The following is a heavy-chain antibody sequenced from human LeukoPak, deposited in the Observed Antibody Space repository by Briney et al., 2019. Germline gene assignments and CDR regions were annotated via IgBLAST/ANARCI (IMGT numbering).Heavy chain of an antibody. D-gene: IGHD6-25*01. CDR3: ARDLSQTGYSSEDY. CDR1: GYTFTSYG. Sequence: GASVKVSCKASGYTFTSYGISWVRQAPGQGLEWMGWISAYNGNTNYAQKLQGRVTMTTDTSTSTAYMELRSLGSDDTAVYYCARDLSQTGYSSEDYWGQGTLVTASS. J-gene: IGHJ4*02. CDR2: ISAYNGNT. V-gene: IGHV1-18*01.